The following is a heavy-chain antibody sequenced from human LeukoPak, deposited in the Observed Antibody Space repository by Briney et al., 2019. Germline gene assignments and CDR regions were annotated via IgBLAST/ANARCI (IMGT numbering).Heavy chain of an antibody. J-gene: IGHJ4*02. D-gene: IGHD3-10*01. CDR2: IYYSGST. Sequence: SQTLSLTCTVSGGSISSGGYCWSWIRQHPGKGLEWIGYIYYSGSTYYNPSLKSRVTISVDTSKNQFSLKLSSVTAADTAVYYCARVVSPGGYYFSHFDYWGQGTLVTVSS. CDR3: ARVVSPGGYYFSHFDY. V-gene: IGHV4-31*03. CDR1: GGSISSGGYC.